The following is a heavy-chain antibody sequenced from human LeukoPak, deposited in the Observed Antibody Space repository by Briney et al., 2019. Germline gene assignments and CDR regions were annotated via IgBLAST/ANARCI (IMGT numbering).Heavy chain of an antibody. CDR1: GGSINSGGYS. Sequence: PSETLSLICAVSGGSINSGGYSWSWIRQPPGKGLEWIGYIYHSGSTYSNPSLKSRVTISVDGSKNQFSLKLNSVTAADTAVYYCARSDYGGNSGFDYWGQGTLVTVSS. CDR3: ARSDYGGNSGFDY. CDR2: IYHSGST. D-gene: IGHD4-23*01. V-gene: IGHV4-30-2*01. J-gene: IGHJ4*02.